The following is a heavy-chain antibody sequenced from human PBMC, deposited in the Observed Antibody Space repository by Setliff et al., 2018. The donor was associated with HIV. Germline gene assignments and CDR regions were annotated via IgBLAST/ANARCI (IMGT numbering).Heavy chain of an antibody. V-gene: IGHV1-8*01. Sequence: GASVKVSCKASGHTFTNVDIHWLRRATGQGLEWMGWMNPNTGVSGYALKFQARVTMTRDTSISTAYMELNSRTSEDTAVYYGARGKGVGGVVITGGLDVWGKGTTVTVSS. D-gene: IGHD3-10*01. CDR2: MNPNTGVS. CDR1: GHTFTNVD. CDR3: ARGKGVGGVVITGGLDV. J-gene: IGHJ6*04.